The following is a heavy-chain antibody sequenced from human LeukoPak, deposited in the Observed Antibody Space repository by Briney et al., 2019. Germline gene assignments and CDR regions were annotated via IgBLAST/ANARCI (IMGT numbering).Heavy chain of an antibody. J-gene: IGHJ4*02. V-gene: IGHV3-23*01. D-gene: IGHD3-9*01. CDR3: AKDLWPNYDILTGYYFPFYY. CDR1: GFTFRSYA. CDR2: ISGSGGST. Sequence: GGSLRLSCAASGFTFRSYAMSWVRQAPGKGLEWVSAISGSGGSTYYADSVKGRFTISRDNSKNTLYLQMNSLRAEDTAVYYCAKDLWPNYDILTGYYFPFYYWGQGTLVTVSS.